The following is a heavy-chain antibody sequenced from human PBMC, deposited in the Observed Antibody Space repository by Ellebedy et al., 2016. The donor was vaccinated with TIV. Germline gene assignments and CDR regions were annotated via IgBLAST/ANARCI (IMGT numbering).Heavy chain of an antibody. J-gene: IGHJ6*03. Sequence: GESLKISXAASGFTFSDYYMSWIRQAPGKGLEWVANLKQDGSEKYYVDSVKGRFTISRDNAKNSLYLQMNSLRAEDTAVYYCARDSGILSDYYMDVWGKGTTVTVSS. V-gene: IGHV3-7*01. CDR1: GFTFSDYY. CDR2: LKQDGSEK. D-gene: IGHD2-15*01. CDR3: ARDSGILSDYYMDV.